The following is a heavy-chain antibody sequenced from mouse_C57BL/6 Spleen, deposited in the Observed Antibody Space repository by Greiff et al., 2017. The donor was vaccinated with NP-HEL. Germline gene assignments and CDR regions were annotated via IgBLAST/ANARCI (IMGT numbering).Heavy chain of an antibody. J-gene: IGHJ3*01. CDR1: GYTFTSYD. Sequence: QVQLKESGPELVKPGASVKLSCKASGYTFTSYDINWVKQRPGQGLEWIGWIYPRDGSTKYNEKFKGKATLTVDTSSSTAYMELHSLTSEDSAVYFCARGAGLITTVVSPFAYWGQGTLVTVSA. CDR3: ARGAGLITTVVSPFAY. D-gene: IGHD1-1*01. V-gene: IGHV1-85*01. CDR2: IYPRDGST.